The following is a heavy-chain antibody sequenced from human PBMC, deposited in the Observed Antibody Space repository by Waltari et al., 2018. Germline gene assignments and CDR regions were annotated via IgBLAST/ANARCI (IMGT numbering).Heavy chain of an antibody. D-gene: IGHD6-13*01. CDR3: ARVRHAGYSSNLGDY. Sequence: QVQLQQWGAGLLKPSATLSLTCAVYGGSFSGSYWSWIRQPPGKGLEWIGEINHSGSTNYNPSLKSRVTISVDTSKNQFSLNLSSVTAADTAVYFCARVRHAGYSSNLGDYWGQGTLVTVSS. V-gene: IGHV4-34*01. CDR2: INHSGST. J-gene: IGHJ4*02. CDR1: GGSFSGSY.